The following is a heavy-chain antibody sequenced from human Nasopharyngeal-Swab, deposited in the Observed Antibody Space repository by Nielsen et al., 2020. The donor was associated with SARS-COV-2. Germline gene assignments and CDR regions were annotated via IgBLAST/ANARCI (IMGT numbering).Heavy chain of an antibody. Sequence: SDTLSLTCNVSGGSISSDNYFWSLIRQRPGKGLEWIGYIHYTGKTYYNPSLESRLTISLDTSRNQFSLMLRSVTAADTAVYYCAREVINQAVSDAFDFWGQGTMVTVSS. CDR2: IHYTGKT. CDR3: AREVINQAVSDAFDF. J-gene: IGHJ3*01. CDR1: GGSISSDNYF. D-gene: IGHD3-16*02. V-gene: IGHV4-31*03.